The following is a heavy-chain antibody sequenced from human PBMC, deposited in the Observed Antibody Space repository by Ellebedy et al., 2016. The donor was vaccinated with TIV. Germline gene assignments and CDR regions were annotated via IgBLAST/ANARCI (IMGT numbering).Heavy chain of an antibody. D-gene: IGHD6-19*01. CDR1: GYTFTSYG. CDR2: ISAYSGNT. J-gene: IGHJ4*02. Sequence: ASVKVSCKASGYTFTSYGISWVRQAPGQGLEYMGWISAYSGNTNYAQKLQGRVTMTRDTSTSTVYMDLSSLRSEDTAVYYCARAPEPSAQEYYFDYWGQGTLVTVSS. CDR3: ARAPEPSAQEYYFDY. V-gene: IGHV1-18*01.